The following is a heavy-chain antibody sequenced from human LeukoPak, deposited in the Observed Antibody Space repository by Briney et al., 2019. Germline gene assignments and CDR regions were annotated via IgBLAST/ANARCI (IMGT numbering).Heavy chain of an antibody. J-gene: IGHJ4*02. V-gene: IGHV4-59*08. CDR2: IYYSGGS. Sequence: PSETLSLTCTVSGDSISGYYWGWIRQPPGKGLEWIGYIYYSGGSNYNPSLKSRVTISVDTSKNQFSLKLSSVTAADTALYYCARLRNRYDTSGYYPFDYWGQGTLVTVSS. CDR1: GDSISGYY. CDR3: ARLRNRYDTSGYYPFDY. D-gene: IGHD3-22*01.